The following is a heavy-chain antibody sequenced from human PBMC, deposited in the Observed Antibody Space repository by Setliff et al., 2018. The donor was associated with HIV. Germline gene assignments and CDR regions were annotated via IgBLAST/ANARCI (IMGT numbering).Heavy chain of an antibody. CDR1: GGSLTHYY. D-gene: IGHD2-15*01. Sequence: SETLSLTCTVYGGSLTHYYWTWIRQPPGGGLEWIGEITDTGHTNYNPSPQSRVTISLDTSRKQFSLKLTSVTASDAAVYYCARAPSCIGSNCIFYYYYYYGLDVWGHGTTVTVSS. J-gene: IGHJ6*02. CDR2: ITDTGHT. V-gene: IGHV4-34*01. CDR3: ARAPSCIGSNCIFYYYYYYGLDV.